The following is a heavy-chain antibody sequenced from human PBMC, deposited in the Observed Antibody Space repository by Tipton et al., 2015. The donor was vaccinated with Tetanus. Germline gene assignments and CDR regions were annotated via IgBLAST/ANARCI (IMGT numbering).Heavy chain of an antibody. D-gene: IGHD4-17*01. CDR2: IYYSGST. Sequence: TLSLTCTVSGGSISSGDYYWSWIRQPPGKGLEWIGYIYYSGSTYYNPSLKSRVTISVDTSKNQFSLKLSSVTAADTAVYYCARVNAGEDYGDYISYRYNWFDPWGQGTLVTVSS. V-gene: IGHV4-30-4*01. CDR3: ARVNAGEDYGDYISYRYNWFDP. J-gene: IGHJ5*02. CDR1: GGSISSGDYY.